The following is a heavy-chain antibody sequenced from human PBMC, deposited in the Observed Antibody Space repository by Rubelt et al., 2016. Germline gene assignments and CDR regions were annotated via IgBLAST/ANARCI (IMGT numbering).Heavy chain of an antibody. D-gene: IGHD3-10*01. CDR3: ARCYGSGSYGNWFDP. V-gene: IGHV1-18*01. Sequence: QVQLVQSGAEVKKPGASVKVSCKASGYTFTSYGISWVRQAPGQGLEWMGWISAYNGNTNYAQKLQGRVTVTTDTSTSTAYMELRSLRSDDTAVYDCARCYGSGSYGNWFDPWGQGTLVTVSS. J-gene: IGHJ5*02. CDR2: ISAYNGNT. CDR1: GYTFTSYG.